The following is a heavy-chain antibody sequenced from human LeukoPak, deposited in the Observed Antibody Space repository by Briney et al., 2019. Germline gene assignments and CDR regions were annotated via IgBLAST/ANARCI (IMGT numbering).Heavy chain of an antibody. CDR1: GYSFTSYW. Sequence: GESLKISCKGSGYSFTSYWIGWVRQMPGKGLEWMGIIYPGDSDTRYSPSFQGQVTVSAGKSISTAYLQWSSLKASDTAMYYCARGGRTWELRAPFDYWGQGTLVTVSS. D-gene: IGHD1-26*01. CDR2: IYPGDSDT. J-gene: IGHJ4*02. CDR3: ARGGRTWELRAPFDY. V-gene: IGHV5-51*01.